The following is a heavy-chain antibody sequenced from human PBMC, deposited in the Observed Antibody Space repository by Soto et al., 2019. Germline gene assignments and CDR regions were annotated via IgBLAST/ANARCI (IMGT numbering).Heavy chain of an antibody. V-gene: IGHV3-30*18. J-gene: IGHJ6*02. Sequence: ESGGGVVQPGRSLRLSCAASGFTFSSYGMHWVRQAPGKGLEWVAVISYDGSNKYYADSVKGRFTISRDNSKNKLYLQMNSLRAEDTAVYYCAKDNGYSHTRGTDVWGQGTTVTVSS. CDR2: ISYDGSNK. D-gene: IGHD5-18*01. CDR3: AKDNGYSHTRGTDV. CDR1: GFTFSSYG.